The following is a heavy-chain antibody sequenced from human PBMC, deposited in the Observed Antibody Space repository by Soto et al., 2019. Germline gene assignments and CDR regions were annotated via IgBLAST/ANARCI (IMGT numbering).Heavy chain of an antibody. CDR1: GFTFSSYW. J-gene: IGHJ4*02. CDR3: AREFSSSGPAGYCSGGSCYSDY. D-gene: IGHD2-15*01. CDR2: IKQDGSEK. Sequence: GGSLRLSCAASGFTFSSYWMSWVRQAPGKGLEWVANIKQDGSEKYYVDSVKGRFTISRDNAKNSLYLQMNSLRAEDTAVYYCAREFSSSGPAGYCSGGSCYSDYWGQGTLVTVSS. V-gene: IGHV3-7*01.